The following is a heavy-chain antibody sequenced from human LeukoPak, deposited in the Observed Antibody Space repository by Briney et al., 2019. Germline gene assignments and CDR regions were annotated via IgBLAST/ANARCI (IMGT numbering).Heavy chain of an antibody. CDR1: GFTFSRYS. CDR2: ISSVSTYI. J-gene: IGHJ6*03. CDR3: ARAVRGVINYYYYYMDV. D-gene: IGHD3-10*01. V-gene: IGHV3-21*01. Sequence: PGGSLRLSCGASGFTFSRYSMNWVRQAPGKGLEWVSSISSVSTYIYYADSVKGRFTISRDNAKNSLYLQMNSLRAEDTAVYYCARAVRGVINYYYYYMDVWGKGSTVTIPS.